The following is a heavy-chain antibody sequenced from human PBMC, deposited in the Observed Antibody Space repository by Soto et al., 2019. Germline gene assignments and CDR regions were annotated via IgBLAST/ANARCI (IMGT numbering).Heavy chain of an antibody. CDR1: GFTFSSYG. D-gene: IGHD5-12*01. CDR3: AKGPFGSSYDLDY. V-gene: IGHV3-33*06. J-gene: IGHJ4*02. CDR2: IWYDGSNK. Sequence: GGSLRLSCAASGFTFSSYGMHWVRQAPGKGLEWVAVIWYDGSNKYYADSVKGRFTISRDNSKNTLYLQMNSLRAEDKTVYYCAKGPFGSSYDLDYWGQGTLVTVSS.